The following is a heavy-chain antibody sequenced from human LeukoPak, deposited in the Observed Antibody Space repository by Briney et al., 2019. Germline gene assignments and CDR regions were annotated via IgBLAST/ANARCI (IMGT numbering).Heavy chain of an antibody. CDR3: ARVSYDSSGYYLFDY. CDR2: IYHSGST. D-gene: IGHD3-22*01. V-gene: IGHV4-34*01. J-gene: IGHJ4*02. Sequence: PSETLSLTCAVYGGSFSGYYWSWIRQPPGKGLEWIGEIYHSGSTNYNPSLKSRVTISVDKSKNQFSLKLSSVTAADTAVYYCARVSYDSSGYYLFDYWGQGTLVTVSS. CDR1: GGSFSGYY.